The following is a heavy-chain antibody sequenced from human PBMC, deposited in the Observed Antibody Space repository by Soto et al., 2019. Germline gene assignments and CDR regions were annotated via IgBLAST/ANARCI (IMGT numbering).Heavy chain of an antibody. CDR3: ARDLSTYYDILTGYYPDY. Sequence: GGSLRLSCAASGFTFSSYSMNWVRQAPGKRLEWVSYISSSSSTIYYADSVKGRFTISRDNAKNSLYLQMNSLRAEDTAVYYCARDLSTYYDILTGYYPDYWGQGTLVTVSS. CDR2: ISSSSSTI. V-gene: IGHV3-48*01. J-gene: IGHJ4*02. CDR1: GFTFSSYS. D-gene: IGHD3-9*01.